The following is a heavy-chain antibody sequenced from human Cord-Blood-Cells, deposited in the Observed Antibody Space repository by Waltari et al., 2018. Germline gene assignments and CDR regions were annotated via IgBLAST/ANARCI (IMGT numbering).Heavy chain of an antibody. CDR1: GYTLTELS. Sequence: QVQLVQSGAEVKKPGASVKVSCKVSGYTLTELSMHWVRQAPGQGLEWMGWINPNSGGTNYAQKFQGRVTMTRDTSISTAYMELSRLRSDDTAVYYCARVGESGSYYLFDYWGQGTLVTVSS. CDR2: INPNSGGT. D-gene: IGHD1-26*01. J-gene: IGHJ4*02. CDR3: ARVGESGSYYLFDY. V-gene: IGHV1-2*02.